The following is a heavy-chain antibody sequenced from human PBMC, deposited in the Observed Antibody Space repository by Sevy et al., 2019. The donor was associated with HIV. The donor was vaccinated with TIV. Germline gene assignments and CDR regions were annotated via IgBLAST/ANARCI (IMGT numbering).Heavy chain of an antibody. D-gene: IGHD6-19*01. CDR1: GFTFNIYG. V-gene: IGHV3-30*18. CDR3: AKDMAVTTPWGFQEF. Sequence: GGSLRLSCTASGFTFNIYGMYWVRQAPGKGLEWVASISFDGCNKDYADSVKGRFTISRDDSKNTLYLRMNSLRPEDTALYFCAKDMAVTTPWGFQEFWGQGTLVTVSS. CDR2: ISFDGCNK. J-gene: IGHJ4*02.